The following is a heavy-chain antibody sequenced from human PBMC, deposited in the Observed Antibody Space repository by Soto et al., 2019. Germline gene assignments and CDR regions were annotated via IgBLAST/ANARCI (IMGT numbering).Heavy chain of an antibody. CDR2: ISYDGSNK. J-gene: IGHJ4*02. D-gene: IGHD1-7*01. CDR1: GFTFSSYG. Sequence: GGSLRLSCAASGFTFSSYGMHWVRQAPGKGLEWVAVISYDGSNKYYADSVKGRFTISRDNSKNTLYLQMNSLRAEDTAVYYCAKDLFSTPPLELPGFWGQGTLVTVSS. CDR3: AKDLFSTPPLELPGF. V-gene: IGHV3-30*18.